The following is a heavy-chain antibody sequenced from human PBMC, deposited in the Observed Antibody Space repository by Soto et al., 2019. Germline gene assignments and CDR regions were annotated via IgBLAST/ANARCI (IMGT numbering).Heavy chain of an antibody. CDR1: GFAFSDPY. D-gene: IGHD4-17*01. CDR2: ISSSGSTI. J-gene: IGHJ4*02. Sequence: QVQLVESGGGLVKPGGSLRLSCAASGFAFSDPYMSWVRQAPGKGLEWISYISSSGSTIYYADSVKGRFTISRDNAKKSLYLQMDSLTADDTAVDYCARGGASVTTPFDYWGQGTQVTVSS. V-gene: IGHV3-11*01. CDR3: ARGGASVTTPFDY.